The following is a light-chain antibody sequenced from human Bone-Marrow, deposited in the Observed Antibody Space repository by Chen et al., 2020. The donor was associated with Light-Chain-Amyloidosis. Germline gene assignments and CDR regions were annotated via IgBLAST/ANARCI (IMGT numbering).Light chain of an antibody. Sequence: SSVLTQPSSVSVAPGQSAHIACGGNNSGSTSVHWYQQTPGQAPLLVVYDDSDRPSGIPERLSGSNSGNTATLTSSRVEAGDEADYYCQVWDRSSDRPVFGGGTKLTVL. CDR3: QVWDRSSDRPV. J-gene: IGLJ3*02. CDR1: NSGSTS. V-gene: IGLV3-21*02. CDR2: DDS.